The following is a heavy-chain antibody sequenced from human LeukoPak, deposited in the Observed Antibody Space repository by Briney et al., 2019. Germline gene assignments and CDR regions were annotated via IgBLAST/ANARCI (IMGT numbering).Heavy chain of an antibody. CDR3: ARGARYDSSGYNYGMDV. CDR1: GGSFSGYY. J-gene: IGHJ6*02. V-gene: IGHV4-34*01. CDR2: INHSGST. D-gene: IGHD3-22*01. Sequence: SETLPLTCAVYGGSFSGYYWSWIRQPPGKGLEWIGEINHSGSTNYNPSLKSRVTISVDTSKNQFSLKLSSVTAADTAVYYCARGARYDSSGYNYGMDVWGQGTTVTVSS.